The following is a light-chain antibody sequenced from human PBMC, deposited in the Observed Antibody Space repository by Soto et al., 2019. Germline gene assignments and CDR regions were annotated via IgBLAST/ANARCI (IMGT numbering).Light chain of an antibody. CDR3: QQRRDWLS. CDR2: DES. V-gene: IGKV3-11*01. Sequence: EIVLTQSPATLSLSPGERATLSCRASQSIDNYLAWYQQKPGQPPRLLIYDESKRATGITSRFSGGGSGTDFTLTISSLEREDFAFYSCQQRRDWLSFGGGTKVEIK. CDR1: QSIDNY. J-gene: IGKJ4*01.